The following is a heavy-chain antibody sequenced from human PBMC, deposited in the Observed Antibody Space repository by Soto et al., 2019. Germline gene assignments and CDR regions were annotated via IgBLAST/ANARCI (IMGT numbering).Heavy chain of an antibody. J-gene: IGHJ4*02. D-gene: IGHD6-13*01. V-gene: IGHV5-51*01. Sequence: GESLKISCTASGYTFTNYYIGWVRQMPGKGLEWMGIIFPGDSDVTYSPSFEGQVTISADKSINTAYLQWNSLEASDTAIYFCARRAAAATFDYWGQGTLVTVSS. CDR3: ARRAAAATFDY. CDR1: GYTFTNYY. CDR2: IFPGDSDV.